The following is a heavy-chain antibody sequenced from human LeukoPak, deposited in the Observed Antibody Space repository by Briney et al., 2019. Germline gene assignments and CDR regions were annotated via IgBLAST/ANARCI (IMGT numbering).Heavy chain of an antibody. CDR3: ARHRGSGSPYFDY. CDR2: IYYSGST. J-gene: IGHJ4*02. D-gene: IGHD3-10*01. CDR1: GDSIINYY. Sequence: SETLSPTCTVSGDSIINYYWSWIRQSPGKGLEWIGYIYYSGSTKYNPSLKSRVTISVDTSKNQFSLKLSSVTAADTAVYYCARHRGSGSPYFDYWGQGTLVTVSS. V-gene: IGHV4-59*08.